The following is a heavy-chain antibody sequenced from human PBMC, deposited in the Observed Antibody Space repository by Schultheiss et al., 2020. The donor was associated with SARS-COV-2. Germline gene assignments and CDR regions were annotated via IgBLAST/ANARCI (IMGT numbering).Heavy chain of an antibody. D-gene: IGHD3-10*01. CDR2: INHSGST. Sequence: SETLSLTCTVSGGSISSGGYYWSWIRQHPGKGLEWIGSINHSGSTYYNPSLKSRGTISVDTSKKQFSLRLGSVTAADTAVYYCARAARVEQLFSVRGGHLDYWGRGTQVTVSS. CDR3: ARAARVEQLFSVRGGHLDY. V-gene: IGHV4-39*07. J-gene: IGHJ4*02. CDR1: GGSISSGGYY.